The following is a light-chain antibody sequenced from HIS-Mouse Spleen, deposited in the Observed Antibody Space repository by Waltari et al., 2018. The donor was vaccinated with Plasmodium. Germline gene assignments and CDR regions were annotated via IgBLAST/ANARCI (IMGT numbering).Light chain of an antibody. V-gene: IGLV2-23*01. CDR1: SRDGGCYNL. J-gene: IGLJ3*02. Sequence: QSALTPPASVSGSPGQSITISCTGTSRDGGCYNLVSWYQQHPGKAPKLMIYEGSKRPSGVSNRFSGSKSGNTASLTISGLQAEDEADYYCCSYAGSSTWVFGGGTTLTVL. CDR2: EGS. CDR3: CSYAGSSTWV.